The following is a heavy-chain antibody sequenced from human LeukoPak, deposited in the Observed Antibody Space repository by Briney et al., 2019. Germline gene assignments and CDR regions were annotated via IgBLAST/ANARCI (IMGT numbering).Heavy chain of an antibody. D-gene: IGHD3-10*01. CDR2: ISGSGGST. V-gene: IGHV3-23*01. J-gene: IGHJ4*02. Sequence: PGGSLRLSCAASGFTFSSYAMSWVRQAPGKGLEWVSAISGSGGSTYYAGSVKGRFIIFRDNSKNTLYLQMNSLRAEDTAVYYCAKISMVRGVMFDYWGQGTLVTVSS. CDR3: AKISMVRGVMFDY. CDR1: GFTFSSYA.